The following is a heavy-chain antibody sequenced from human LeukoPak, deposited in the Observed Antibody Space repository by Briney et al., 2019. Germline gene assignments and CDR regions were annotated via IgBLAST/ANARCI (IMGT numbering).Heavy chain of an antibody. D-gene: IGHD3-9*01. J-gene: IGHJ5*02. CDR2: IISIFAPA. V-gene: IGHV1-69*13. CDR1: RSTYSSYA. Sequence: SVKISCKASRSTYSSYAISWVRQAPRQGLDWMGGIISIFAPANYAQNFQGRVTITADEYRSTAYMELSSLRSEDTDVYYCARDLRRYFDWSYDLRWFDPWGHGNLVTVSS. CDR3: ARDLRRYFDWSYDLRWFDP.